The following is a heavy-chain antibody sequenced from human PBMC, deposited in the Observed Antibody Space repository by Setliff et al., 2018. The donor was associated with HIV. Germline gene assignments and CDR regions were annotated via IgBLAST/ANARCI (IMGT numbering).Heavy chain of an antibody. CDR3: ARSNFWSGSGYGY. CDR2: ISANSGGT. CDR1: GYTFTAYY. Sequence: ASVKVSCKTSGYTFTAYYMHWVRQAPGQGLEWMGWISANSGGTNYAQKFQGRVTMARDASISTAYMELSRLRSDDTAVYYCARSNFWSGSGYGYWGQGTLVTVSS. D-gene: IGHD3-3*01. J-gene: IGHJ4*02. V-gene: IGHV1-2*02.